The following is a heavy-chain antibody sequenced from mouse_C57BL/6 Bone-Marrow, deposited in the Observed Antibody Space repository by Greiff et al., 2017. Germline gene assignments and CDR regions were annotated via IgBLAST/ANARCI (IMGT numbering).Heavy chain of an antibody. D-gene: IGHD1-1*01. CDR2: INPNNGGT. V-gene: IGHV1-26*01. CDR1: GYTFTDYY. J-gene: IGHJ2*01. Sequence: EVKLQQSGPELVKPGASVKISCKASGYTFTDYYMNWVKQSHGKSLEWIGDINPNNGGTSYNQKFKGKATLTVDKSSSTAYMELRSLTSEDSAVYYCARDYGSRYYFDYWGQGTTLTVSS. CDR3: ARDYGSRYYFDY.